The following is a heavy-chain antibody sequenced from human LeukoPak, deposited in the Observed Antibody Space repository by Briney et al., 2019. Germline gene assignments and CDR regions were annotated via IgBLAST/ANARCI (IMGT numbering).Heavy chain of an antibody. Sequence: GGSLRLSCAASGFTVSSNYMSWVSQAPGKGLEWVSVIYSGGSTYYADSVKGRFTISRDNSKNTLYLQMNSLRAEDTAVYYCARDLDGYLDYWGQGTLVTVSS. D-gene: IGHD3-22*01. CDR3: ARDLDGYLDY. V-gene: IGHV3-66*01. J-gene: IGHJ4*02. CDR2: IYSGGST. CDR1: GFTVSSNY.